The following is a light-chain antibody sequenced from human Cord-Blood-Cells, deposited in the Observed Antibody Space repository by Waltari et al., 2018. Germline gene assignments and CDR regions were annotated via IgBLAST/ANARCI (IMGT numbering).Light chain of an antibody. Sequence: QSALTQPPSASGSPGQSVTISCPGTSSDVGGYNYVSWYQQHPGKAPKLMIYEVSKRPSGVPDRFSGSKSGNTASLPVAGLQAEDEAEYYCSSYAGSNNYVFGTGTKVTVL. CDR2: EVS. V-gene: IGLV2-8*01. CDR1: SSDVGGYNY. CDR3: SSYAGSNNYV. J-gene: IGLJ1*01.